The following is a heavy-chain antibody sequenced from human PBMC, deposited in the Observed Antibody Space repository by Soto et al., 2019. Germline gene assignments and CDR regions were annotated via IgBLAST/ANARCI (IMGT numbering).Heavy chain of an antibody. Sequence: LSLTCTVSGGSISSYYWSWIRQPPGKGLEWIGYIYYSGSTNYNPSLKSRVTISVDTSKNQFSLKLSSVTAADTAVYYCARVGVEMATITRSSFDFCGQGTMGTVSS. CDR2: IYYSGST. J-gene: IGHJ4*03. V-gene: IGHV4-59*01. D-gene: IGHD5-12*01. CDR1: GGSISSYY. CDR3: ARVGVEMATITRSSFDF.